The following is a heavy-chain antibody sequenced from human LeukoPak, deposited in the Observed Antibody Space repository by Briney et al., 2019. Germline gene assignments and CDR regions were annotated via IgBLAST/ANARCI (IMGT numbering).Heavy chain of an antibody. V-gene: IGHV1-8*01. J-gene: IGHJ4*02. CDR3: ARSRQRGAQHGTTAGFDY. D-gene: IGHD1-7*01. CDR2: MNPNSGNT. Sequence: EASVKVSCKASGYTFTSYDINWVRQATGQGLEWMGWMNPNSGNTGYAQKFQGRVTMTTDTSTSTAYMELRSLRSDDTAVYYCARSRQRGAQHGTTAGFDYWGQGTLVTVSS. CDR1: GYTFTSYD.